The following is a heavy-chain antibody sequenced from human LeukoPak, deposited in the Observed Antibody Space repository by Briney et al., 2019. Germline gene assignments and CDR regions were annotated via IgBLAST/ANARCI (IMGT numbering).Heavy chain of an antibody. D-gene: IGHD5-18*01. Sequence: GGSLRLSCAASGFTFSSYGMHWVRQAPGKGLEWVTFIWYDGSNKYYVDFVKGRFSISRDNSKNTLYLQMNSLRAEDTAVYYCARDLPWGYSYGYIDYWGQGTLVTVSS. V-gene: IGHV3-30*02. J-gene: IGHJ4*02. CDR2: IWYDGSNK. CDR3: ARDLPWGYSYGYIDY. CDR1: GFTFSSYG.